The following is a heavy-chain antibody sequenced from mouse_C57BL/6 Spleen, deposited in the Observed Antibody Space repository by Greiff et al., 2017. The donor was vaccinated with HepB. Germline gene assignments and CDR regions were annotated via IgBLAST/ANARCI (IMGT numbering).Heavy chain of an antibody. Sequence: EVQRVESGGGLVKPGGSLKLSCAASGFTFSDYGMHWVRQAPEKGLEWVAYISSGSSTIYYADTVKGRFTISRDNAKNTLFLQMTSLRSEDTAMYYCAGTTAVAGSYFDYWGQGTTLTVSS. CDR3: AGTTAVAGSYFDY. V-gene: IGHV5-17*01. CDR1: GFTFSDYG. D-gene: IGHD1-1*01. J-gene: IGHJ2*01. CDR2: ISSGSSTI.